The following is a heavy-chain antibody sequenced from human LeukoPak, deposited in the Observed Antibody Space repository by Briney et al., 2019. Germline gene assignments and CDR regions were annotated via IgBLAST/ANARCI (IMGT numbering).Heavy chain of an antibody. J-gene: IGHJ4*02. CDR3: ATRRGSSSTYYFDY. D-gene: IGHD6-6*01. Sequence: ASVKVSCKVSGYTLTELSMHWVRQAPGKGLEWMGGLDPEDGETIYAQKFQGRVTMTEDTSTDTAYMELSSLRSEDTAVYYCATRRGSSSTYYFDYWGQGTLVTVSS. CDR1: GYTLTELS. V-gene: IGHV1-24*01. CDR2: LDPEDGET.